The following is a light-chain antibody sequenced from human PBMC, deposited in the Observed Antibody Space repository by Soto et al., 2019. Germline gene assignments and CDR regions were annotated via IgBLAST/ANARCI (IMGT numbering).Light chain of an antibody. CDR1: QSVSSY. J-gene: IGKJ1*01. CDR2: DAS. Sequence: EIVLTQSPATLSLSPEERATLSCRASQSVSSYLAWYQQKPGQAPRLLIYDASNRATGIPARFSGSGSGTDFTLTISSLEPEDFAVYYCQQRRNWPRTFGQGTKV. V-gene: IGKV3-11*01. CDR3: QQRRNWPRT.